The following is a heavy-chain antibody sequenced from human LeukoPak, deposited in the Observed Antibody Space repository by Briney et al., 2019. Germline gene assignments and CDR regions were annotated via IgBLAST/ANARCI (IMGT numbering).Heavy chain of an antibody. CDR3: AKGPGSGSYLGY. V-gene: IGHV3-23*01. CDR2: ISGSGGST. Sequence: GSLRRSCAASGFPFSSYAMSWVRPAPGKGREWVSAISGSGGSTYYADSVKRRFTISRDNSKNTLYLQMNSLRAEDTAVYYCAKGPGSGSYLGYWGRGTRVTVSS. J-gene: IGHJ4*02. D-gene: IGHD3-10*01. CDR1: GFPFSSYA.